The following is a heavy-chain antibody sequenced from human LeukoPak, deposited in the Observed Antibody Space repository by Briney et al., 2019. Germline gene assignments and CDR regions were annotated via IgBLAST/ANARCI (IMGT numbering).Heavy chain of an antibody. J-gene: IGHJ4*02. Sequence: PSETLSLTCTVSGGSISSYYWSWIRQPPGKGLEWIGYIYYSGSTNYNPSLKSRVTISVDTSKNQFSLKLRSVTAADTAVYYCARHVTPYGGRIDYWGQGTLVTVSS. CDR1: GGSISSYY. CDR3: ARHVTPYGGRIDY. D-gene: IGHD4-17*01. CDR2: IYYSGST. V-gene: IGHV4-59*08.